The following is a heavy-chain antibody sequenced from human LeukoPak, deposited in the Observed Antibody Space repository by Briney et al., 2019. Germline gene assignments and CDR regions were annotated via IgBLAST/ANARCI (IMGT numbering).Heavy chain of an antibody. J-gene: IGHJ5*02. CDR3: ARDEKDYYGSGSYSWFDP. V-gene: IGHV4-39*07. D-gene: IGHD3-10*01. Sequence: SETLSLTCTVSGGSISSSSYYWGWIRQPPGKGLEWIGSIYYSGSTYYNPSLKSRVTISVDTSKNQFSLKLSSVTAADTAVYYCARDEKDYYGSGSYSWFDPWGQGTLVTVSS. CDR1: GGSISSSSYY. CDR2: IYYSGST.